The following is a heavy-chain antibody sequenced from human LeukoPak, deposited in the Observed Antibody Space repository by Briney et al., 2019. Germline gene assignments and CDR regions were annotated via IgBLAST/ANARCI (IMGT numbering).Heavy chain of an antibody. J-gene: IGHJ3*02. V-gene: IGHV3-30*03. CDR1: GFTFSSYD. Sequence: GGSLRLSCAASGFTFSSYDMHWVRQAPGKGLEWVAVISYDGSNKYYADSVKGRFTISRDNSKNTLYLQMDSLRAEDTAVYYCARDIHSVAFDIWGQGTMVTVSS. CDR2: ISYDGSNK. CDR3: ARDIHSVAFDI.